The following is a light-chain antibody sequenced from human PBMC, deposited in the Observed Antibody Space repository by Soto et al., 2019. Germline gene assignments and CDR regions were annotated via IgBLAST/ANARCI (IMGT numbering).Light chain of an antibody. CDR3: QQYSSSPPT. V-gene: IGKV3-20*01. J-gene: IGKJ4*01. Sequence: EVVLTQSPGTLSLSPGERATLSCRASQSVRSSHLAWYQQMPGQAPRLLIYSTSNRATGIPDRFSGSGSGTDFSLTISRLEPEDFAVYHCQQYSSSPPTFGGGTKVDIK. CDR1: QSVRSSH. CDR2: STS.